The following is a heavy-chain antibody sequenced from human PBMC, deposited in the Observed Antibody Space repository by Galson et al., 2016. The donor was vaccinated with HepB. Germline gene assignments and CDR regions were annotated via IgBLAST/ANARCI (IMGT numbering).Heavy chain of an antibody. Sequence: SLRLSCAASKFSFSNYAMTWVRQAPGKGLEWVSAISESGERSYYADSVKGRFTISRDNSKNTLFLQMNSLRAEDTAVYYCARALSLRGVITSPQWFDPWGQGTTVTVSS. V-gene: IGHV3-23*01. J-gene: IGHJ5*02. CDR3: ARALSLRGVITSPQWFDP. D-gene: IGHD3-10*01. CDR2: ISESGERS. CDR1: KFSFSNYA.